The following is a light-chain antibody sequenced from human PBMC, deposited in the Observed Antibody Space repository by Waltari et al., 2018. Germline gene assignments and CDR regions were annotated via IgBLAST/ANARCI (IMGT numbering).Light chain of an antibody. CDR3: QQYYRFRPA. V-gene: IGKV1-NL1*01. J-gene: IGKJ1*01. CDR1: QDIVNS. CDR2: AAS. Sequence: DIQMTQSPSSLSASVGYRVTISCRASQDIVNSLAWYPQKPGKAPKLLVYAASRLERGAPSRVSGSGAGTDDTLTLNSLQPEDFATYYCQQYYRFRPAFGQGTKVETK.